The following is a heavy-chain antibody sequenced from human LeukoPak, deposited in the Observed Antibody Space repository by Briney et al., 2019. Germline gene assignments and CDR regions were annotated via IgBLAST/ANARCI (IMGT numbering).Heavy chain of an antibody. Sequence: ASVKVSCKASGYTFTSYYMHWVRQAPGQGLEWMGLINPTGGSTGYAQKFQGRVTMTRDMSTSTAYMELSSLRFEDTAVYYCARVGRYSYGFVGGNDYWGQGTLVTVSS. CDR1: GYTFTSYY. D-gene: IGHD5-18*01. CDR3: ARVGRYSYGFVGGNDY. V-gene: IGHV1-46*01. CDR2: INPTGGST. J-gene: IGHJ4*02.